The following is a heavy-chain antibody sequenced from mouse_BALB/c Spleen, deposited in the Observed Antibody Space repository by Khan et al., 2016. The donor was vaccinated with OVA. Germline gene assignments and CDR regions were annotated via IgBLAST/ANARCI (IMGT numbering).Heavy chain of an antibody. D-gene: IGHD1-1*01. CDR3: ARSATYYYTLEY. CDR2: IYPYNDDT. V-gene: IGHV1S136*01. CDR1: GYTFTDYV. J-gene: IGHJ4*01. Sequence: VQLQQSGPELVKPGASVKMSCKASGYTFTDYVMHWVRQKPGQGLEWIGYIYPYNDDTESSERFKGKATLTLDKSSSPAYMDLSGLTSADSSVYYCARSATYYYTLEYWGQGTSVTVSS.